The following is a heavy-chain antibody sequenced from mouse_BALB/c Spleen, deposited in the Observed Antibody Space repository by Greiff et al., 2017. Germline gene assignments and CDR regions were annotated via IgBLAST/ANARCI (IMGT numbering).Heavy chain of an antibody. V-gene: IGHV5-6*01. Sequence: EVKLMESGGDLVKPGGSLKLSCAASGFTFSSYGMSWVRQTPDKRLEWVATISSGGSYTYYPDSVKGRFTISRDNAKNTLYLQMSSLKSEDTAMYYCARHETTVVATDRYFDCGGQGTTLTVSS. CDR1: GFTFSSYG. J-gene: IGHJ2*01. CDR3: ARHETTVVATDRYFDC. CDR2: ISSGGSYT. D-gene: IGHD1-1*01.